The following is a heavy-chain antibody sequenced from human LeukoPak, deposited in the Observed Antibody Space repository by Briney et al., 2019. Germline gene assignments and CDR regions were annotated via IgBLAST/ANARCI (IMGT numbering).Heavy chain of an antibody. D-gene: IGHD3-22*01. Sequence: KSSETLSLTCTASGGSISSSSYYWGWIRQPPGKGLEWIGSIYYSGSTYYNPSLKSRVTISVDTSKNQFSLKLSSVTAADTAVYYCARHLPGESAYYYDSSGYYCGMDVWGQGTTVTVSS. V-gene: IGHV4-39*01. CDR2: IYYSGST. CDR1: GGSISSSSYY. CDR3: ARHLPGESAYYYDSSGYYCGMDV. J-gene: IGHJ6*02.